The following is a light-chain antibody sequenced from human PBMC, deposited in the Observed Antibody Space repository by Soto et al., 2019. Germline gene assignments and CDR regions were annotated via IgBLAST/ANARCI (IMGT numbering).Light chain of an antibody. V-gene: IGKV1-5*01. Sequence: IQMTQYPSTLSASVGDRVSITCRASQSISIWLAWYQQKPGKAPKLLIYVASRLESGVPSRFSGSGSGTEFTLTISSLTPDDFATYYCQPYRTYWTFGQGTKVDIK. CDR2: VAS. CDR3: QPYRTYWT. CDR1: QSISIW. J-gene: IGKJ1*01.